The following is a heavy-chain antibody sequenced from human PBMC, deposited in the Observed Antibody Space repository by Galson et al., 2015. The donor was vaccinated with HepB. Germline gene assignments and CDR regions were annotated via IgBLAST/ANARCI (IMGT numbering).Heavy chain of an antibody. Sequence: SLRLSCAASGFTFSSYAMHWVRQAPGKGLEWVAVISYDGSNKYYADSVKGRFTISRDNSKNTLYLQMNSLRAEDTAVYYCAGSSSWYFDYWGQGTLVTVSS. V-gene: IGHV3-30*04. D-gene: IGHD6-13*01. CDR3: AGSSSWYFDY. CDR2: ISYDGSNK. J-gene: IGHJ4*02. CDR1: GFTFSSYA.